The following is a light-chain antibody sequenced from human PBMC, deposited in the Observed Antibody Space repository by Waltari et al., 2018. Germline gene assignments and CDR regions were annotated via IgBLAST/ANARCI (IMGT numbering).Light chain of an antibody. J-gene: IGLJ2*01. V-gene: IGLV2-14*03. CDR3: CSYTGRSISVV. Sequence: QSALTQPASVSGSPGQSINISCTGTSSDVGGYNSVSWYQQHPGKSPKLMIYDVTSRPSGVSPRFSGPKSDNTASLTISGLQAGDEADYYCCSYTGRSISVVFGGGTKLTVL. CDR1: SSDVGGYNS. CDR2: DVT.